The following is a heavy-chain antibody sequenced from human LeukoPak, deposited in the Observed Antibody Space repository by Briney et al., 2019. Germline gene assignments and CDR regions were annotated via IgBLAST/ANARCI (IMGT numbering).Heavy chain of an antibody. J-gene: IGHJ4*01. CDR3: ARDDNYGING. Sequence: PGGSLRLSCAASGFSFSSYWMHWVRQGPGKGLVWVSCTKSDGSATYYADSVKGRFTVSRDNAKNTLDLQINSLRAEDTAVYYCARDDNYGINGWGQGTPVTVSS. V-gene: IGHV3-74*01. CDR2: TKSDGSAT. CDR1: GFSFSSYW. D-gene: IGHD5-24*01.